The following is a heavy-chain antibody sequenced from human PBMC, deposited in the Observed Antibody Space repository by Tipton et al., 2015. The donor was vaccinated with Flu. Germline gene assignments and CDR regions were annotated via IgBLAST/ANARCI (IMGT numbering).Heavy chain of an antibody. V-gene: IGHV4-59*01. CDR2: IYYSGST. Sequence: TLSLTCTVSGGSISSYYWSWIRQPPGKGLEWIGYIYYSGSTNYNPSLKSRVTISVDTSKNQFSLKLSSVTAADTAVYYCARHPTYYSDSSGAFDIWGPGTMVTVSS. CDR1: GGSISSYY. CDR3: ARHPTYYSDSSGAFDI. J-gene: IGHJ3*02. D-gene: IGHD3-22*01.